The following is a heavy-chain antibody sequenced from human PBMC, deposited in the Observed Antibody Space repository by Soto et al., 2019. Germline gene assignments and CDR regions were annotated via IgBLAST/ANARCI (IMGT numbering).Heavy chain of an antibody. D-gene: IGHD3-3*01. CDR1: GFTFSSYA. CDR2: ISGSGGST. Sequence: GGSLRLSCAASGFTFSSYAMSWVRQAPGKGLEWVSAISGSGGSTYYADSVKGRFTISRDNSKNTLYLQMNSLRAEDTAVYYCVLLTIFGVEIDYWGQGTLVTVSS. CDR3: VLLTIFGVEIDY. V-gene: IGHV3-23*01. J-gene: IGHJ4*02.